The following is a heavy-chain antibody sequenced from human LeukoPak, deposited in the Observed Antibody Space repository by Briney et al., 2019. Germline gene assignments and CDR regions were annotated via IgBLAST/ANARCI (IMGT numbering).Heavy chain of an antibody. CDR2: INPNSGGT. J-gene: IGHJ4*02. D-gene: IGHD6-13*01. CDR3: ARGGANSSWYSRY. Sequence: GASVEVSCKASGYTFTGYYIHWMRQAPGQGLEWMGWINPNSGGTNYAQKFQGRVTMTRDTSTSTVYMELSSLRSEDTAVYYCARGGANSSWYSRYWGQGTLVTVSS. CDR1: GYTFTGYY. V-gene: IGHV1-2*02.